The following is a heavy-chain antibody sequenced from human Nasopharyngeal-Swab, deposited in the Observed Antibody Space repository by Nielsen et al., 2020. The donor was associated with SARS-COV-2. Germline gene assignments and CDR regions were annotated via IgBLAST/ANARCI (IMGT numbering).Heavy chain of an antibody. V-gene: IGHV3-7*01. J-gene: IGHJ6*02. CDR2: IKEDGSEK. D-gene: IGHD2-15*01. CDR3: ARDTYCSGGSCYGYGMAV. Sequence: VRQAPGKGLEWVANIKEDGSEKNYVDSAKGRFTISRDNAKNSLYLQMNSLRADDTAVYYCARDTYCSGGSCYGYGMAVWGQGTTVTVSS.